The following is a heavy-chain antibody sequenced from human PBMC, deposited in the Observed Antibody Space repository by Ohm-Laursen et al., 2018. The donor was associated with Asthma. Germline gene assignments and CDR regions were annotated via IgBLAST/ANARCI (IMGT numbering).Heavy chain of an antibody. D-gene: IGHD2-21*01. CDR3: ARDDWRKRNNYWDFYGMDV. Sequence: GTLSLTCAISGGSISSYYWSWIRQAPGKGFEWMGYIYYTGTTTYNPSLKSRLTISVDMSNNQFSLTLNSVTAADTAVYYCARDDWRKRNNYWDFYGMDVWGRGTTVIVSS. CDR1: GGSISSYY. V-gene: IGHV4-59*01. J-gene: IGHJ6*02. CDR2: IYYTGTT.